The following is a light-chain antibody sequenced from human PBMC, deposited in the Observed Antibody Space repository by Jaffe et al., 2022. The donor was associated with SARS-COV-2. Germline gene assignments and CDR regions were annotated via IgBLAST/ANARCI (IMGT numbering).Light chain of an antibody. CDR2: EVS. V-gene: IGLV2-8*01. CDR1: SSDVGGYNF. J-gene: IGLJ2*01. Sequence: QSALTQPPSASGSPGQSVTISCTGTSSDVGGYNFVSWYQQHPGKAPKLMIYEVSKRPSGVPDRFSGSKSGNTASLTVSGLQAEDEADYYCSSYAGRDLRVFGGGTKVTVL. CDR3: SSYAGRDLRV.